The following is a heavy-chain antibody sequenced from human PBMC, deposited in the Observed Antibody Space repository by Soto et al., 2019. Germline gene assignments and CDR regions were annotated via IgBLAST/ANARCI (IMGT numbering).Heavy chain of an antibody. J-gene: IGHJ4*02. D-gene: IGHD6-6*01. Sequence: VKVSCKASGFTFTDYYLHWVRQAPGQGLEWLGWINPNSGGTNYAQKFQGRVTMTRDTSISTAYMELSRLTSDDTAVYYCARGVAARRPIDYWGQGTLVTVS. CDR2: INPNSGGT. V-gene: IGHV1-2*02. CDR3: ARGVAARRPIDY. CDR1: GFTFTDYY.